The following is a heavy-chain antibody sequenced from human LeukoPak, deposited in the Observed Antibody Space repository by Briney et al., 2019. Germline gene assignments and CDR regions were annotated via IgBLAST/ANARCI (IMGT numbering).Heavy chain of an antibody. CDR3: AKSTTVTQRGYFDY. CDR1: GFTFSSYW. J-gene: IGHJ4*02. V-gene: IGHV3-30*18. Sequence: GGSLRLSCAASGFTFSSYWMHWVRQAPGKGLEWVAIISYDGSNKYYADSVKGRFTISRDNSKNTLYLQMNSLRAEDTAVYYCAKSTTVTQRGYFDYWGQGTLVTVSS. D-gene: IGHD4-17*01. CDR2: ISYDGSNK.